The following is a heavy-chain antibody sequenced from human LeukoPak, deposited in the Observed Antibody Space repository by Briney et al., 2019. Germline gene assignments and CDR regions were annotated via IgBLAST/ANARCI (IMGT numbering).Heavy chain of an antibody. Sequence: SETLSLTCTVSGGSISSGSYYWSWIRQPAGKGLEWIGRIYTSGSTNYNPSLKSRVTISVDTSKNQFSLKLSSVTAADTAVYYCARGRGAWGQGTLVTVSS. V-gene: IGHV4-61*02. CDR3: ARGRGA. J-gene: IGHJ5*02. CDR2: IYTSGST. CDR1: GGSISSGSYY. D-gene: IGHD3-3*01.